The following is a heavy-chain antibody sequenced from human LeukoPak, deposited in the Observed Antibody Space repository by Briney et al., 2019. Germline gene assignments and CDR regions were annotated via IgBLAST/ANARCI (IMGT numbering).Heavy chain of an antibody. V-gene: IGHV3-11*03. CDR2: ISSSSYT. Sequence: KPGGSLRLSCAASGFTFSDYYMSWIRQAPGKGLEWVSYISSSSYTNYADSVKGRFTISRDNAKNSLYLQMNSLRAEDTAVYYCARILGYCSGGSCYSAMAFDYWGQGTLVTVSS. D-gene: IGHD2-15*01. CDR3: ARILGYCSGGSCYSAMAFDY. J-gene: IGHJ4*02. CDR1: GFTFSDYY.